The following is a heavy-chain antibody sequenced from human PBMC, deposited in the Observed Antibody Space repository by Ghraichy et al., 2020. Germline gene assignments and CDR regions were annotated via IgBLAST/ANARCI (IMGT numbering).Heavy chain of an antibody. D-gene: IGHD6-19*01. J-gene: IGHJ4*02. Sequence: GGSLRLSCVASGFTFSSYWMSWVRQAPGNGLGWVANIKQDGSEKYYVDSVKGRFTLSRDNAKNSLYLQMNSLRAEDTAVYYCVRTGYISGLGPFESWGQGILVTVSS. V-gene: IGHV3-7*03. CDR2: IKQDGSEK. CDR1: GFTFSSYW. CDR3: VRTGYISGLGPFES.